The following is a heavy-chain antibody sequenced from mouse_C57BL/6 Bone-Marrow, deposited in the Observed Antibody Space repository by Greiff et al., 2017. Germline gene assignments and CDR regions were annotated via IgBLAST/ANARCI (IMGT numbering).Heavy chain of an antibody. J-gene: IGHJ1*03. CDR1: GYTFTSYW. D-gene: IGHD4-1*01. CDR2: IDPSDSYT. Sequence: VQLQPGAELVKPGASVKLSCKASGYTFTSYWMQWVKQRPGQGLEWIGEIDPSDSYTNYNQKFKGKATLTVDTSSSTAYMQLSSLTSEDSAVYYCARSGANWGLYWYFDVWGTGTTVTVSS. CDR3: ARSGANWGLYWYFDV. V-gene: IGHV1-50*01.